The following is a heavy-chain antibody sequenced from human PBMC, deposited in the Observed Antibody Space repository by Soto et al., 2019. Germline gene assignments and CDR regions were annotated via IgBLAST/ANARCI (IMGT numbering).Heavy chain of an antibody. J-gene: IGHJ3*02. CDR3: ARESTGIAVAGTGAFDI. Sequence: QVQLVQSGAEVKKPGASVKVSCKASGYTFTSYGISWVRQAPGQGLEWMGWISAYNGNTNYAQKLQGRVTMTTDTSTSTAYMALRSLRSDDTAVYYCARESTGIAVAGTGAFDIWGQGTMVTVSS. CDR2: ISAYNGNT. D-gene: IGHD6-19*01. V-gene: IGHV1-18*01. CDR1: GYTFTSYG.